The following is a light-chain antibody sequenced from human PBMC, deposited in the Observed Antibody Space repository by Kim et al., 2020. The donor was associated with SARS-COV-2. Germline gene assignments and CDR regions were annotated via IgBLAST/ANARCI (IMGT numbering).Light chain of an antibody. J-gene: IGKJ1*01. Sequence: DIHMTQSPSSLSASVGDRVTITCQASQDIKTYLNWHQQKPGAAPKLLIYDASNLEAGVPSRFSGSGSGTVFTFTISSLQPEDFATYYCQQYDELWTFGQGTKVDIK. V-gene: IGKV1-33*01. CDR2: DAS. CDR3: QQYDELWT. CDR1: QDIKTY.